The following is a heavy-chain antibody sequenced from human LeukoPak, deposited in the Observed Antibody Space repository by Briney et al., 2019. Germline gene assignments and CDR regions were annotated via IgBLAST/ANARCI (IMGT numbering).Heavy chain of an antibody. D-gene: IGHD6-19*01. V-gene: IGHV4-38-2*02. CDR3: ARSGRGWAARLFDY. J-gene: IGHJ4*02. CDR2: IYHSGST. CDR1: GYSISSGYY. Sequence: SETLSLTCTVSGYSISSGYYWGWIRQPPGKGLEWIGSIYHSGSTYYNPSLKSRVTISVDTSKNQFSLKLSSVTAADTAVYYCARSGRGWAARLFDYWGQGTLVTVSS.